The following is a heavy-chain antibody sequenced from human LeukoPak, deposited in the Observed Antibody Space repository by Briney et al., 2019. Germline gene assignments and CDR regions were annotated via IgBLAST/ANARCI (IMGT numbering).Heavy chain of an antibody. CDR2: IYPGDSDT. J-gene: IGHJ3*02. D-gene: IGHD2-15*01. Sequence: GESLTSSHSSSAYGWTSYWNGRMLQIPGKRMKRMGIIYPGDSDTRYSPSFQGQVTISADKSISTAYLQWSSLKASDTAMYYCARRVRDNAFDIWGQGTMVTVSS. V-gene: IGHV5-51*01. CDR3: ARRVRDNAFDI. CDR1: AYGWTSYW.